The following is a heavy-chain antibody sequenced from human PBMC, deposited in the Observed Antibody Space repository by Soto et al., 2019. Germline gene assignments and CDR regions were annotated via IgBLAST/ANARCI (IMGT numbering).Heavy chain of an antibody. Sequence: ASVKFTFKASGGSYRSSGMSWVRQSPGQGLELVGGIIPIFVTSHYAQKFQGRVTITADESTNTAYMELSSLTSEDTAVYYCARSLDYHDYTGYSTVGVYFDYWGLGTLVTVSS. CDR1: GGSYRSSG. CDR2: IIPIFVTS. V-gene: IGHV1-69*13. J-gene: IGHJ4*02. CDR3: ARSLDYHDYTGYSTVGVYFDY. D-gene: IGHD3-22*01.